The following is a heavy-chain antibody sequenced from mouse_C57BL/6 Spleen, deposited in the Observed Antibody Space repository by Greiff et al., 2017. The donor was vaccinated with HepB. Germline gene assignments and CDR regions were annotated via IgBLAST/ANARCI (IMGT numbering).Heavy chain of an antibody. D-gene: IGHD2-3*01. Sequence: EVQLQQSGPELVKPGASVKMSCKASGYTFTDYNMHWVKQSHGKSLEWIGYINPNNGGTSYNQKFKGKATLTVNKSSSTAYMELRSLTSEDAAVFYGPRSDEGYSAWFAYWGQGTLVTVSA. CDR3: PRSDEGYSAWFAY. V-gene: IGHV1-22*01. J-gene: IGHJ3*01. CDR1: GYTFTDYN. CDR2: INPNNGGT.